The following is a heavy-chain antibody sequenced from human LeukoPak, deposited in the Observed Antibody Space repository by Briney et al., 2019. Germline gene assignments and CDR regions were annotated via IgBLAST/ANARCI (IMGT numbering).Heavy chain of an antibody. Sequence: GASVKVSCKASGYTFTRYDINWVRQATGQGLEWMGWINTKSGMTGHAQKFQGRITITKDTSISTVYMELSSLSSEDTAVYFRARVDGSVDYWGQGTLVTVSS. CDR1: GYTFTRYD. J-gene: IGHJ4*02. V-gene: IGHV1-8*03. CDR2: INTKSGMT. CDR3: ARVDGSVDY. D-gene: IGHD3-22*01.